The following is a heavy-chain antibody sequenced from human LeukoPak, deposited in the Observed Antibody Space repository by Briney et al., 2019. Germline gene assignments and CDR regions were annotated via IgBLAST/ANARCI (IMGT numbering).Heavy chain of an antibody. V-gene: IGHV4-4*07. CDR2: IYTNGGT. D-gene: IGHD6-19*01. CDR3: ATKSSSGWYWYFDL. J-gene: IGHJ2*01. CDR1: GGSIGIYY. Sequence: KPSETLSLTCTVSGGSIGIYYWSWIRQPAGKGLEWIGRIYTNGGTNYNPSLKSRVTMSVDTSKNQFSLKLSSVTAADTAVYYCATKSSSGWYWYFDLWGRGTLVTVSS.